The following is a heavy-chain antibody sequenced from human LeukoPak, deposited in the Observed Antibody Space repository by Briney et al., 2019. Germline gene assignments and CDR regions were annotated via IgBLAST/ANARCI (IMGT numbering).Heavy chain of an antibody. D-gene: IGHD5-18*01. CDR1: GGAISSYY. Sequence: SETLSLTCTVSGGAISSYYWSWIRQPPGKGLEWIGYIYYSGSTNYNPSLKSRVTISVDTSKNQFSLKLSSVTAADTAVYYCARGRRGGYSYGFTGGGYFDYWGQGTLVTVSS. V-gene: IGHV4-59*12. CDR2: IYYSGST. CDR3: ARGRRGGYSYGFTGGGYFDY. J-gene: IGHJ4*02.